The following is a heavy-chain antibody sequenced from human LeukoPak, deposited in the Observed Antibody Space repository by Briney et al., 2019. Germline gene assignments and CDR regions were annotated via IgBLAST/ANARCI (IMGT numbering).Heavy chain of an antibody. CDR3: ARALPSPLYSGSYADAFDI. V-gene: IGHV3-21*01. Sequence: PGGSLRLSCAASGFTFSSYSMNWVRQAPGKGLEWVSSISSSSYIYYADSVKGRFTISRDNAKNSLYLQMHSLRAEDTAVYYCARALPSPLYSGSYADAFDIWGQGTMVTVSS. J-gene: IGHJ3*02. CDR2: ISSSSYI. D-gene: IGHD1-26*01. CDR1: GFTFSSYS.